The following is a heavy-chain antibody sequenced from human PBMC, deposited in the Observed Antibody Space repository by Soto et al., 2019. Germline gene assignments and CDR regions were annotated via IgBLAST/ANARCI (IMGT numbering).Heavy chain of an antibody. J-gene: IGHJ4*02. V-gene: IGHV4-39*01. Sequence: SETLSLTCTVSGGSISSNSHYWGWIRQPPGKGLEWIGSIHYSGSTYYNPSLKSRVTISVDTSKNQFSLKLSFVTAADTAVYYCARRIGWYHYWGQGTLVTVSS. D-gene: IGHD6-19*01. CDR3: ARRIGWYHY. CDR2: IHYSGST. CDR1: GGSISSNSHY.